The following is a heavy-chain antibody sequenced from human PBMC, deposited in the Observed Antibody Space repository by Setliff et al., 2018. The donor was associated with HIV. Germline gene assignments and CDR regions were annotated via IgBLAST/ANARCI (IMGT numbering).Heavy chain of an antibody. D-gene: IGHD2-15*01. J-gene: IGHJ6*02. CDR2: IYYSGST. CDR3: ASRGYRSGGSCYIYYYYYGMDV. CDR1: GGSISSSSYY. Sequence: PSETLSLTCTVSGGSISSSSYYWGWIRQPPGKGLEWIGSIYYSGSTYYNPSLKSRVTISVDTSKNQFSLKLSSVTAADTAVYYCASRGYRSGGSCYIYYYYYGMDVWGQGTTVTVSS. V-gene: IGHV4-39*01.